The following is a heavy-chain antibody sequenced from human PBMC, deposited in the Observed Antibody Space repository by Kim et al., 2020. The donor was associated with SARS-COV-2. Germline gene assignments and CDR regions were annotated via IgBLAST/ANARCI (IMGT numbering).Heavy chain of an antibody. Sequence: GGSLRLSCAASGFNFSIYPIYWVRQAPGKGLEWVALISSDGSNKYCADSVKGRFTVSRDNSKNTVYLQMNSLRVEDTAVHYCARGRYSGFYGMDVWGQGT. V-gene: IGHV3-30-3*01. CDR3: ARGRYSGFYGMDV. CDR1: GFNFSIYP. J-gene: IGHJ6*02. CDR2: ISSDGSNK. D-gene: IGHD5-12*01.